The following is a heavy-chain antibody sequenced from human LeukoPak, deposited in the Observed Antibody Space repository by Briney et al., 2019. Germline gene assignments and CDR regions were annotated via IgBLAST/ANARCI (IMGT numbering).Heavy chain of an antibody. D-gene: IGHD3-16*02. CDR2: INPNSGGT. J-gene: IGHJ4*02. V-gene: IGHV1-2*06. Sequence: ASVKVSCKASGYTFTGYYMHWVRQAPGQGLECMGRINPNSGGTDYAQKFQGRVTMTRDTSISTAYMELSRLRSDDTAVYYCARDSDTYDYVWGSYRFDYWGQGTLVTVSS. CDR3: ARDSDTYDYVWGSYRFDY. CDR1: GYTFTGYY.